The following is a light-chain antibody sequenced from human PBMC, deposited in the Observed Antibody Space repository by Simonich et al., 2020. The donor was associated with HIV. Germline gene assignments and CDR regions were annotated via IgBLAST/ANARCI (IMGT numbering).Light chain of an antibody. CDR1: SSDVGGYNY. CDR3: SSYTISSTWV. Sequence: QSALTQPRSVSGSPGQSVSISCTGTSSDVGGYNYVSWYQQHPGKAPKLMIYDVSKRPSGVSNRFSGSRSGNTASLTSSGLQAEDEADYYCSSYTISSTWVFGGGTKLTVL. CDR2: DVS. J-gene: IGLJ3*02. V-gene: IGLV2-14*03.